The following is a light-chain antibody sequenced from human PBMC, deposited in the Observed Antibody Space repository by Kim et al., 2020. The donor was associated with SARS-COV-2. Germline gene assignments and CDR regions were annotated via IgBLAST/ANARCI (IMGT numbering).Light chain of an antibody. J-gene: IGKJ2*03. CDR3: MQGSHLYS. CDR1: QNLQSRDGNTY. Sequence: GQADTISCRYCQNLQSRDGNTYLHWFDKRPGQSPRRLLCRVANRNSGVPDRISGSGSGTDFTLKISRVEAEDVGIYYCMQGSHLYSFGQGTKLEI. V-gene: IGKV2-30*01. CDR2: RVA.